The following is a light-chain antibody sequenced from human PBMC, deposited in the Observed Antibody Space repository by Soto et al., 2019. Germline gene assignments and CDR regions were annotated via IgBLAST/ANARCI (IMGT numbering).Light chain of an antibody. CDR1: QDISRW. Sequence: DIQMTQSPSSVSASVGDRVTISGRASQDISRWLAWYQQPPGKAPKLLIHDASNLQTGVPSRFSGSGSGTDFTLTITSLQPEDFGTYYCQQANSFPITFGQGTRLEIK. V-gene: IGKV1-12*01. J-gene: IGKJ5*01. CDR2: DAS. CDR3: QQANSFPIT.